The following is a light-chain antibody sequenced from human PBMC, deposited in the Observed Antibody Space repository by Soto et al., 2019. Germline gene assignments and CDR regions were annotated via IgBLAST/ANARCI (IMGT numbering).Light chain of an antibody. Sequence: QSALTQPASVSGSPGQSITISCTGTSSDIGRYTYVSWYQQHPGKAPKLIIYDVSDRPSGVSNRFSGSKSGNTASLTISGLQTEDEADYYCSSYTSSSALVVFGTGTKLTVL. CDR1: SSDIGRYTY. J-gene: IGLJ1*01. CDR3: SSYTSSSALVV. CDR2: DVS. V-gene: IGLV2-14*03.